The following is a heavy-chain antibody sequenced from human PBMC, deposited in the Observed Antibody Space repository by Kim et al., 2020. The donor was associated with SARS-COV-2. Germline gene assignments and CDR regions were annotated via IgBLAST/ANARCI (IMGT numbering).Heavy chain of an antibody. J-gene: IGHJ4*02. CDR1: GFPFGFSA. CDR3: VRDLTYSNSY. Sequence: GGSLRLSCAASGFPFGFSALSWVRQAPGKGLEWVSTISNSGDNSHHAASVKGRLAISRDNSKNMLHLQMDRLRAEDTGVSFCVRDLTYSNSYWCQGTLVT. D-gene: IGHD5-18*01. V-gene: IGHV3-23*01. CDR2: ISNSGDNS.